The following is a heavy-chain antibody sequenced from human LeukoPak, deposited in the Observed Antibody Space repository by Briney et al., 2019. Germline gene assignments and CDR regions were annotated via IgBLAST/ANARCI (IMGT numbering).Heavy chain of an antibody. J-gene: IGHJ4*02. V-gene: IGHV3-21*01. CDR3: ARSPSSIAAP. Sequence: GGSLGLSCAASGFTFSSYSMNWVRQAPGKGLEWVSSISSSSSYIYYADSVKGRFTISRDNAKNSLYLQMNSLRAEDTAVYYCARSPSSIAAPWGQGTLVTVSS. CDR2: ISSSSSYI. D-gene: IGHD6-13*01. CDR1: GFTFSSYS.